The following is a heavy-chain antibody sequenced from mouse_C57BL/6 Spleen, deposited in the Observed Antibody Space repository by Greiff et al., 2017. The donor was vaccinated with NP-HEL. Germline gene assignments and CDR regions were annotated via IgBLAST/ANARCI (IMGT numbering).Heavy chain of an antibody. Sequence: QVQLQQSGAELVRPGSSVKLSCKASGYTFTSYWMDWVKQRPGQGLEWIGNIYPSDSETHYNQKFKDKATLTVDKSSSTAYMQLSSLTSEDSAVYYCAREDYSNYPGYYFDDWGQGTTLTVSS. CDR3: AREDYSNYPGYYFDD. CDR2: IYPSDSET. V-gene: IGHV1-61*01. J-gene: IGHJ2*01. D-gene: IGHD2-5*01. CDR1: GYTFTSYW.